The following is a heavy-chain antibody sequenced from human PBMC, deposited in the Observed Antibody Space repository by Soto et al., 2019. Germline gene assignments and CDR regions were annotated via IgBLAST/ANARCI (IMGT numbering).Heavy chain of an antibody. Sequence: SETLSLTCAVYGGSFSGYYWSWIRQPPGKGLEWIGEINHSGSTNYNPSLKSRVTISVDTSKNQFSLKLSSVTAADTAVYYCPYGDYVFNGRDYWGQGTLVTVSS. CDR2: INHSGST. D-gene: IGHD4-17*01. CDR3: PYGDYVFNGRDY. J-gene: IGHJ4*02. V-gene: IGHV4-34*01. CDR1: GGSFSGYY.